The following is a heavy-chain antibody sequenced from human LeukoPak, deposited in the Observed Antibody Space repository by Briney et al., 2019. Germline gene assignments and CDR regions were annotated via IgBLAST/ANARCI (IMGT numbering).Heavy chain of an antibody. CDR2: ISAFNGNT. V-gene: IGHV1-18*01. CDR1: GYIFIDYG. CDR3: ARAGAAVTTHFDY. D-gene: IGHD4-17*01. Sequence: AAVKVSCKASGYIFIDYGISWVRQAPGQGLEWMGWISAFNGNTNYAQKLQGRVTMTTDTSTSTAYMELRGLRSDDTAVYYCARAGAAVTTHFDYWGQGTLVTVSS. J-gene: IGHJ4*02.